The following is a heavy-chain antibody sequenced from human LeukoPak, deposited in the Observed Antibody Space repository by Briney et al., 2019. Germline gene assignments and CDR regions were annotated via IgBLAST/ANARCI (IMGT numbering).Heavy chain of an antibody. CDR1: GFTFSSYG. CDR2: IRYDGSNK. V-gene: IGHV3-30*02. Sequence: GGSLRLSCAASGFTFSSYGMHWVRQAPGKGLEWVAFIRYDGSNKYYADSVKGRFTISRDNSKNTLYLQMNSLRAEDTAVYYCARDHYSNYTPLDYWGQGTLVTVSS. CDR3: ARDHYSNYTPLDY. J-gene: IGHJ4*02. D-gene: IGHD4-11*01.